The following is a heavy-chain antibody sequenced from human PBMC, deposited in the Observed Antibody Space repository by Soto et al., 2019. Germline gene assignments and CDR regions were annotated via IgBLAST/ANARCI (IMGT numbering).Heavy chain of an antibody. Sequence: QITLKESGPTLVKPTQTLTLTCTFSGFSLSTSGVGVGWIRQPPGKALEWLALIYWDDDKRYSPSLKSRLTITKDTSKNQVVLTMTNMDPVDTATYYCAHRPYYSSGSSAEYFQHWGQGTLVTVSS. V-gene: IGHV2-5*02. CDR3: AHRPYYSSGSSAEYFQH. CDR1: GFSLSTSGVG. CDR2: IYWDDDK. J-gene: IGHJ1*01. D-gene: IGHD3-10*01.